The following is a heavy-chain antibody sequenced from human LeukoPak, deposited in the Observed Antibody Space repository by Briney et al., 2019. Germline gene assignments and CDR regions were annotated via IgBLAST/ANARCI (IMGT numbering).Heavy chain of an antibody. CDR3: ARTEDYVWGNSRYGVFDI. J-gene: IGHJ3*02. D-gene: IGHD3-16*02. V-gene: IGHV1-69*04. Sequence: ASVKVSCKASGGTFSSYAISWVRQAPGQGLEWMGRIIPILGIANYAQKFQGGVTITADKSTTTAYVEMSSLRSEDTAVYYCARTEDYVWGNSRYGVFDIWGQGTMVTVSS. CDR1: GGTFSSYA. CDR2: IIPILGIA.